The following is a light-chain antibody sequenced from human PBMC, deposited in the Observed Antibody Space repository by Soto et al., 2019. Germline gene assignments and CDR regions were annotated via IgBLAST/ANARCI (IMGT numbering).Light chain of an antibody. CDR1: QSVSNNY. Sequence: ILLTQSPGTVSLSPVERATLSCMASQSVSNNYLAWYQQKPGQAPRLLIYGASNRATGIPDRFSGSGSGTDFTLTISRLETEDFAVYYCQQYGSSGTFGQGTKVDIK. V-gene: IGKV3-20*01. CDR2: GAS. J-gene: IGKJ1*01. CDR3: QQYGSSGT.